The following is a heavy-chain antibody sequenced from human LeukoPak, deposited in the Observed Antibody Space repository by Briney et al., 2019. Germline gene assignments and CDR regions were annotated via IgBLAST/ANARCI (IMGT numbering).Heavy chain of an antibody. J-gene: IGHJ4*02. D-gene: IGHD2-2*01. Sequence: GGSLRLSCAAVGFTFSSYGMHGVRQAPGKGLEWVAFINYDGTSKYYVDSVRGRFTISRDNYDNTLYLQMRSLRIDETAVYYCAKRGVWDCDGSSCNAMPLDSWGQGSLVTVSS. CDR1: GFTFSSYG. V-gene: IGHV3-30*02. CDR2: INYDGTSK. CDR3: AKRGVWDCDGSSCNAMPLDS.